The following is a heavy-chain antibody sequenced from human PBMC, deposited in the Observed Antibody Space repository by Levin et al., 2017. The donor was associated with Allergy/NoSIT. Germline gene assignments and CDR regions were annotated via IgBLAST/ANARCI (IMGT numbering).Heavy chain of an antibody. D-gene: IGHD2-2*01. CDR3: ARGPRGASRWPHFDH. J-gene: IGHJ4*02. V-gene: IGHV3-33*01. Sequence: GGSLRLSCAASGFTFSTYGVHWVRQPPGKGLEWVAGISYDGSNKYYADSVKGRFSISRDNSKNTLYLQMTSMGADDTAVFYCARGPRGASRWPHFDHWGQGALVTVSS. CDR1: GFTFSTYG. CDR2: ISYDGSNK.